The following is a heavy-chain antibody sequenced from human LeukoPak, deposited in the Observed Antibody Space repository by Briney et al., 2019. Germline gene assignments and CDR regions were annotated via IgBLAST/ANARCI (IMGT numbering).Heavy chain of an antibody. Sequence: PSETLSLTCTVSGGSISGYYWSWIRQPPGKGLEWIGHIYYSGGTYYNPSLESRVTISIDTSKNQFSLKLTSVTAADTAIYYCAKKWLQVFDIWGQGTIPTVSS. J-gene: IGHJ3*02. D-gene: IGHD5-24*01. V-gene: IGHV4-59*08. CDR2: IYYSGGT. CDR1: GGSISGYY. CDR3: AKKWLQVFDI.